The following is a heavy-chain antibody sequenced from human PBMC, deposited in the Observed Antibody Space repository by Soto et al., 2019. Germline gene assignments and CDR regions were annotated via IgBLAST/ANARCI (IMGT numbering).Heavy chain of an antibody. V-gene: IGHV4-59*08. CDR3: ARGRWNLGY. Sequence: SETLSLTCTVSSGSISSYYWSWIRQPPGKGLEWIGNIYSSGSTNYNPSRKSRVTISVDTSKNQFSLKLSSVTAADTAVYYCARGRWNLGYWGPGTLVTVSS. J-gene: IGHJ4*02. CDR2: IYSSGST. D-gene: IGHD1-1*01. CDR1: SGSISSYY.